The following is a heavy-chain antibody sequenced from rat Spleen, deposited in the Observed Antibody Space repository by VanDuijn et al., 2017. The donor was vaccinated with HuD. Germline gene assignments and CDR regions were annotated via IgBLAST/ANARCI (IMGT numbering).Heavy chain of an antibody. CDR2: MWSAGDT. J-gene: IGHJ1*01. CDR1: GFSITSYN. V-gene: IGHV2-32*01. CDR3: ARDDWYFDF. Sequence: QVQLKESGPGLVESSQTLSLTCTVSGFSITSYNLHWVRQPPGKGLEWMGVMWSAGDTSYNSALKSRLSISRDTSKSQVFLKISSLQTEDTATYYCARDDWYFDFWGPGTMVTVSS.